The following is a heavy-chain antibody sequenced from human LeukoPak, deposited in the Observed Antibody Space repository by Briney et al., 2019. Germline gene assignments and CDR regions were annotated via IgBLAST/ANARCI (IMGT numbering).Heavy chain of an antibody. Sequence: PSETLSLTCTVSGGSISSYYWSWIRQPPGKGLEWIGYIYYSGSTYYNPSLKSRVTISVDTSKNQFSLKLSSVTAADTAVYYCARLYGGSYKYYFDYWGQGTLVTVSS. D-gene: IGHD1-26*01. V-gene: IGHV4-30-4*08. CDR2: IYYSGST. J-gene: IGHJ4*02. CDR1: GGSISSYY. CDR3: ARLYGGSYKYYFDY.